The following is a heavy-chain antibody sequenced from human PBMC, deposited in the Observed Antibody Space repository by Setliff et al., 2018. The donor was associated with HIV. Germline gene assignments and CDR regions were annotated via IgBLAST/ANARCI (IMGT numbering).Heavy chain of an antibody. J-gene: IGHJ6*03. Sequence: ASVKVSCKASGYTFTSYGVTWVRQAPGQGLEWMGWISVYNGNTNYAQKLQGRVTMTTDTSTSTAYMELRSLRSDDTAVYYCARRGDSYGLDPIYYYYYYMDVWGKGTTVTVSS. CDR1: GYTFTSYG. V-gene: IGHV1-18*01. CDR2: ISVYNGNT. CDR3: ARRGDSYGLDPIYYYYYYMDV. D-gene: IGHD5-18*01.